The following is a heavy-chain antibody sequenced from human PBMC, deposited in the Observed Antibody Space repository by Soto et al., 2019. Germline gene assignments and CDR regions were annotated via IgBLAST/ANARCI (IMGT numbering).Heavy chain of an antibody. J-gene: IGHJ3*02. D-gene: IGHD6-6*01. CDR1: GFTFSSYA. V-gene: IGHV3-23*01. Sequence: HPGGSLRLSCAASGFTFSSYAMSWVRQAPGKGLEWVSAISGSGGSTYYADSVKGRFTISRDNSKNTLYLQMNSLRAEDTAVYYCAKDPRDSSSLIRAFDIWGQGTMVNVSS. CDR3: AKDPRDSSSLIRAFDI. CDR2: ISGSGGST.